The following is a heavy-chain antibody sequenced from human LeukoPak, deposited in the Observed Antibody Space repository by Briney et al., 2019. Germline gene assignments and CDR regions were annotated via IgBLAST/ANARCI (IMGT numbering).Heavy chain of an antibody. Sequence: QSGGSLRLSCAASGFTFSSFWMHWVRQAPGKGLVWVARINSDGTYATYADSVKGRFTISRDNAKNTLYLQMNSQRDEDTAVYYCARDFSGWYYNWFDPWGQGTLVTVSS. CDR1: GFTFSSFW. J-gene: IGHJ5*02. CDR2: INSDGTYA. V-gene: IGHV3-74*01. D-gene: IGHD6-19*01. CDR3: ARDFSGWYYNWFDP.